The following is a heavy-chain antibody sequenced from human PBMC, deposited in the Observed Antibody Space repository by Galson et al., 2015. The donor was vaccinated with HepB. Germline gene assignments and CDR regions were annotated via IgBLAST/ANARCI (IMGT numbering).Heavy chain of an antibody. Sequence: SLRLSCADSGFSFNSHGMHWVRQAPGKGLEWVALISRDGSNKDYADSVKGRFTISRDNSKDTLYVQMDSLRAEDTAVYYCVRGARSSGWGGYFDYWGQGALVTVSS. CDR2: ISRDGSNK. CDR3: VRGARSSGWGGYFDY. CDR1: GFSFNSHG. V-gene: IGHV3-30*03. D-gene: IGHD3-16*01. J-gene: IGHJ4*02.